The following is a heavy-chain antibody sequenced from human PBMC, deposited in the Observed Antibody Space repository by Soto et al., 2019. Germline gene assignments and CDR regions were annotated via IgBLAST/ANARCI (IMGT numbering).Heavy chain of an antibody. D-gene: IGHD2-8*01. CDR1: GESVSTNSAT. CDR3: ARLIGDSWLDS. Sequence: QVQLQQSGPGLVKPSQTLSLTCAISGESVSTNSATWDWIRQSPSRGLEWLGRTYYRSKWYHDYAVSVKGRXPXNXXTSNNQRSLQLNSVTPDDTAVYYCARLIGDSWLDSWGQGTLVTVSS. CDR2: TYYRSKWYH. V-gene: IGHV6-1*01. J-gene: IGHJ5*01.